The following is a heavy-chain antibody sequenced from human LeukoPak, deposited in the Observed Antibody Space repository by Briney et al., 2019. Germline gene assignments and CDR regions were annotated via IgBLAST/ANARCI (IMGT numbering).Heavy chain of an antibody. CDR3: ARNPAANGGENWFDP. J-gene: IGHJ5*02. D-gene: IGHD2-2*01. CDR2: TYYRSTWFN. CDR1: GDSVSSNSVA. V-gene: IGHV6-1*01. Sequence: SQTLSLTCAISGDSVSSNSVAWNWIRKSPSRGLEWLGRTYYRSTWFNDYAVSVKSRISIKPDTSKNQFSLQLNSVTPEDTAVYYCARNPAANGGENWFDPWGQGTLVTVSS.